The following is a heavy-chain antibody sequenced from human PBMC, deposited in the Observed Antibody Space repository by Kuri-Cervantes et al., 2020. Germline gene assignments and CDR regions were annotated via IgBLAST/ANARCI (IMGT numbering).Heavy chain of an antibody. V-gene: IGHV4-61*01. D-gene: IGHD3-10*01. J-gene: IGHJ6*02. CDR1: GGSVSSGSYY. CDR2: IYYSGST. Sequence: ESLKISCTVSGGSVSSGSYYWSWIRQPPGKGLEWIGYIYYSGSTNYNPSLKSRVTISVDTSKNQFSLKLSSVTAADTAVYYCARSLGFGRGGMDVWGQATT. CDR3: ARSLGFGRGGMDV.